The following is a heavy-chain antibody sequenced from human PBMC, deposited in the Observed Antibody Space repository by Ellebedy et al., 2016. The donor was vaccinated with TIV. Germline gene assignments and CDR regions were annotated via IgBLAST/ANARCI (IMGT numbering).Heavy chain of an antibody. CDR2: ISTSGSTI. CDR3: ARGRGNYYKSDY. CDR1: GFTFSDYY. D-gene: IGHD1-26*01. Sequence: PGGSLRLSCAASGFTFSDYYMTWIRQAPGKGLEWVSYISTSGSTIYYADSVKGRFTISSDNAKNSLFLQMNSLKAEDTAVYYCARGRGNYYKSDYWGQGTLVTVSS. J-gene: IGHJ4*02. V-gene: IGHV3-11*01.